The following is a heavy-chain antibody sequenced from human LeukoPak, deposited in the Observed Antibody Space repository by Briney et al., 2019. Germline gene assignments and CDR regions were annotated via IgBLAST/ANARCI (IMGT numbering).Heavy chain of an antibody. Sequence: GGSLRLSCAASGFTFSSYGMHWVRQAPGKGLEWVAFIRYDGSNKYYADSVKGRFTISRDNSKNTLYLQMNSLRVEDTAVYYCAKSRLLYYYFDYWGQGTLVTVSS. CDR1: GFTFSSYG. V-gene: IGHV3-30*02. D-gene: IGHD2-2*02. J-gene: IGHJ4*02. CDR2: IRYDGSNK. CDR3: AKSRLLYYYFDY.